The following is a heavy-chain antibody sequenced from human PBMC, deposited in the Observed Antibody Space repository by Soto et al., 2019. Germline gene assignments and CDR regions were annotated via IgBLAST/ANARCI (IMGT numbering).Heavy chain of an antibody. CDR1: GVTCRGYS. Sequence: GGSLRLWWAASGVTCRGYSVNWVRQAPGKGLEWVSSISSSSSTIYYADSVKGRFTISRDNSKNTLYLQMNSLRAEDTAVYYCAKDPKSGGSSHYWGQGTLVTVSS. CDR3: AKDPKSGGSSHY. D-gene: IGHD2-15*01. V-gene: IGHV3-48*01. J-gene: IGHJ4*02. CDR2: ISSSSSTI.